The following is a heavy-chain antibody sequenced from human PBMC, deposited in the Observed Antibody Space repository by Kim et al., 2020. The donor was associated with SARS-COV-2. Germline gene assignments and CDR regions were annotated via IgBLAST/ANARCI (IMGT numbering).Heavy chain of an antibody. D-gene: IGHD6-19*01. Sequence: SVKVSCKASGGTFSSYAISWVRQAPGQGLEWMGGIIPIFGTANYAQKFQGRVTITADESTSTAYMELSSLRSEDTAVYYCAREYGRGSGWYGYGMDVWGQGTTVTVSS. CDR1: GGTFSSYA. J-gene: IGHJ6*02. CDR3: AREYGRGSGWYGYGMDV. V-gene: IGHV1-69*13. CDR2: IIPIFGTA.